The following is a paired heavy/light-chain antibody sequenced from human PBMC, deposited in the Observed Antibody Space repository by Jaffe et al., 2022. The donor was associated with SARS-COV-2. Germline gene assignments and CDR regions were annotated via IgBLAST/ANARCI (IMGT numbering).Heavy chain of an antibody. Sequence: EVQLVESGGGLVQPGGSLRLSCSASGFTFGSYWMTWIRQAPGEGLEWVANIKQDGTQKFYVDSVKGRFTISRDNAKNSLYLQMSSLRAGDSAIYYCARVWQGMRYGDYFDYWGQGALVTVSS. J-gene: IGHJ4*02. V-gene: IGHV3-7*01. CDR2: IKQDGTQK. D-gene: IGHD4-17*01. CDR1: GFTFGSYW. CDR3: ARVWQGMRYGDYFDY.
Light chain of an antibody. V-gene: IGKV1-5*03. CDR1: QSISVW. CDR2: KAS. J-gene: IGKJ1*01. CDR3: QQYNSYWT. Sequence: DIQMTQSPSTLSASVGDRVTITCRASQSISVWLAWYQQKPGKAPKLLIYKASNLQSGVPSRFSGSGSGTEFTLTISSLQPDDFGTYYCQQYNSYWTFGQGTKVEIK.